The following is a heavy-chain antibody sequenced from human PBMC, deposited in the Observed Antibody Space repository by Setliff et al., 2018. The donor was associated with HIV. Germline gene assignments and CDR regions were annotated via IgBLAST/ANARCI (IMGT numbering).Heavy chain of an antibody. CDR2: ILYSGST. Sequence: SETLSLTCTVSGVSFSNINYYWAWIRQPPGMGLEWIANILYSGSTYYNPSLRSRVTISVDTSKNQFSLKLNAVTAADTAVYYCARPQLGWGGGSHFGYWGQGTLVTVSS. V-gene: IGHV4-39*01. CDR1: GVSFSNINYY. D-gene: IGHD1-1*01. CDR3: ARPQLGWGGGSHFGY. J-gene: IGHJ4*02.